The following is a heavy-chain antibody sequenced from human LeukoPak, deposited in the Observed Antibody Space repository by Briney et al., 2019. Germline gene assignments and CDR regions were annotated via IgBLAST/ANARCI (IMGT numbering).Heavy chain of an antibody. CDR1: GYTFTGYY. V-gene: IGHV1-2*02. J-gene: IGHJ6*02. Sequence: ASVKVSCKASGYTFTGYYMHWVRQAPGQGLEWMGWINPNSGGTNYAQKFEGRVTMTRDTSISTAYMELSRLRSDDTAVYYCARANPYCSSTSSYPSRPLGKDVRGQGTTVTVS. CDR2: INPNSGGT. CDR3: ARANPYCSSTSSYPSRPLGKDV. D-gene: IGHD2-2*01.